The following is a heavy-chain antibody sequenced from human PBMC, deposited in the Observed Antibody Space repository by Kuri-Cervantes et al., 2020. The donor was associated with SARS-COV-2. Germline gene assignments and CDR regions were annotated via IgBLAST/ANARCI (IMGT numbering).Heavy chain of an antibody. D-gene: IGHD2-21*01. CDR1: GYTFNNYD. CDR3: YCAPKEGFDS. CDR2: VKTNSGNT. J-gene: IGHJ4*02. Sequence: ASVKVSCKASGYTFNNYDINWVRQATGQGLEWMGMVKTNSGNTLYAQIFQGRVSMTRDTSTSTAYMELTSLTSEDTAIYYCYCAPKEGFDSWGQGILVTVSS. V-gene: IGHV1-8*02.